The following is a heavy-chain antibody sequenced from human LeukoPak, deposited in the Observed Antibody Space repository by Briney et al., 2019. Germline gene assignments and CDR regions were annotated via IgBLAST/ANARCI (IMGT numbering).Heavy chain of an antibody. V-gene: IGHV1-18*01. D-gene: IGHD6-19*01. CDR1: GYTFSSFG. J-gene: IGHJ4*02. Sequence: ASVKVSCKASGYTFSSFGITWVRQAPGQGLEWMGWITVYNGNTNYAPKLQGRVTMTTDTSTSTAYMELKSLRSDDTAVYYCARALWGSGWYFDYWGQGTLVTVSS. CDR2: ITVYNGNT. CDR3: ARALWGSGWYFDY.